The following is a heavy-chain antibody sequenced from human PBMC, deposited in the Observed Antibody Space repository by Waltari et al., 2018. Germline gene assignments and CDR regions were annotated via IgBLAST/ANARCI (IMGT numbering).Heavy chain of an antibody. CDR3: ARDCSGDVCYPD. Sequence: QLQESGPGLVKPSETLFLTCTVSGGSIGTSYWSWIRQPPGKGLEWLGRIFGSGGNTVYDPSLRSRVTFSTDMSKNQFFLMLTSVTGANTAVYYCARDCSGDVCYPDWGQGILVTVSS. CDR2: IFGSGGNT. J-gene: IGHJ4*02. D-gene: IGHD2-8*02. CDR1: GGSIGTSY. V-gene: IGHV4-4*07.